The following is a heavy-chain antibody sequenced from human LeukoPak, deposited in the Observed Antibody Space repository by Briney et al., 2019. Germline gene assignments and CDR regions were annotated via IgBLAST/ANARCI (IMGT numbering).Heavy chain of an antibody. CDR2: INHSGST. Sequence: SSETLSLTCAVYGGSFSGYHWSWIRQPPGKGLEWIGEINHSGSTYYNPSLKSRVTISVDTSKNQFSLKLSSVTAADTAVYYCAVEIITVTTDDYWGQGTLVTVSS. D-gene: IGHD4-17*01. V-gene: IGHV4-34*01. J-gene: IGHJ4*02. CDR1: GGSFSGYH. CDR3: AVEIITVTTDDY.